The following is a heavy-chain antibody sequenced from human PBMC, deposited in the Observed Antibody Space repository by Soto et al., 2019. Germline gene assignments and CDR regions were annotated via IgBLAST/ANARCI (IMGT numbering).Heavy chain of an antibody. D-gene: IGHD3-10*01. V-gene: IGHV5-10-1*01. CDR1: GYSFTSYW. CDR3: ARHDSTVSYGSWCDYDCYGMDV. Sequence: PGESLKISCKGSGYSFTSYWISRVRQMPGKGLEWMGRIDPSDSYTNYSPSFQGHVTISADKSISTAYLQWSSLKASDTAMYYCARHDSTVSYGSWCDYDCYGMDVWGQGTTVTVSS. J-gene: IGHJ6*02. CDR2: IDPSDSYT.